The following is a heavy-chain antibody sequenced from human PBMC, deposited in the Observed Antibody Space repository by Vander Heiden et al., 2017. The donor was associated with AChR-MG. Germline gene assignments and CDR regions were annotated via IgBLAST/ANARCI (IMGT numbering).Heavy chain of an antibody. Sequence: QVQLVESGGGVVQPGRSLRLSCAASGFTFSSYGMHWVRQAPGKGLEWVAVISYDGSNKYYADSVKGRFTISRDNSKNTLYLQMNSLRAEDTAVYYCAKNRDTYYYDSSGYSLDYWVQGTLVNVS. CDR3: AKNRDTYYYDSSGYSLDY. V-gene: IGHV3-30*18. CDR1: GFTFSSYG. D-gene: IGHD3-22*01. J-gene: IGHJ4*02. CDR2: ISYDGSNK.